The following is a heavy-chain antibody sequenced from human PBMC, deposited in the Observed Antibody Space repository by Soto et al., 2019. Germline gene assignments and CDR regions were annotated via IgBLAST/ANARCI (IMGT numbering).Heavy chain of an antibody. J-gene: IGHJ4*02. CDR3: AAYRCTTTSCYRNFDY. V-gene: IGHV3-23*01. Sequence: LRVSCAASGFTFSSYSMNWVRLAPGKGLEWVSTIGTSGVSTYYADSVKGRFTISRDNSNNTLYLQMNSLRGDDAAVYYCAAYRCTTTSCYRNFDYWGQGTLVTVSS. CDR2: IGTSGVST. CDR1: GFTFSSYS. D-gene: IGHD2-2*02.